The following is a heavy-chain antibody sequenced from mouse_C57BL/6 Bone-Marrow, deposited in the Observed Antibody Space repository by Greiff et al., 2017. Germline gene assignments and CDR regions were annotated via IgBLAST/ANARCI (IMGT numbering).Heavy chain of an antibody. D-gene: IGHD3-2*02. CDR1: GFSLSTSGFG. CDR2: IYWGDDK. CDR3: ARSEGTAQATCAMDY. Sequence: QVTLKVSGPGILQSSQTLCLTCSFSGFSLSTSGFGVSWIRQPSGKGLEWLAHIYWGDDKRYTPSLKSRLTISKDTSSNQVFLKLTSVDTADTATYYCARSEGTAQATCAMDYWGQGTSVTVSS. V-gene: IGHV8-12*01. J-gene: IGHJ4*01.